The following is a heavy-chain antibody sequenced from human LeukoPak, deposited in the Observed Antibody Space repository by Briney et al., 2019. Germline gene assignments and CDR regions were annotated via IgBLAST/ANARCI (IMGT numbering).Heavy chain of an antibody. J-gene: IGHJ4*02. CDR3: ARHDRHVRSGWYHGSGNTNDY. CDR2: INHSGST. D-gene: IGHD6-19*01. Sequence: SETLSLTCAVYGGSFSGYYWSWIRQPPGKGLEWIGEINHSGSTNYNPSLKSRVTISVDTSKNQFSLKLSSVPAADTAVYYCARHDRHVRSGWYHGSGNTNDYWGQGTLVTVSS. CDR1: GGSFSGYY. V-gene: IGHV4-34*01.